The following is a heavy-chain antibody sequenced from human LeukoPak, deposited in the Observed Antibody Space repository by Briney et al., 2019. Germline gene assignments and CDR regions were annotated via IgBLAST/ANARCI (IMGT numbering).Heavy chain of an antibody. J-gene: IGHJ4*02. CDR2: IYHSGST. V-gene: IGHV4-38-2*02. CDR3: ARGFSDGDYPATFDY. Sequence: PSETLSLTCTVSGYSISSGYYWGWIRQPPGKGLEWIGSIYHSGSTYYNPSLKSRVTISVDTSKNQFSLKLSSVTAADTAVYYCARGFSDGDYPATFDYWGQGTLVTVSS. CDR1: GYSISSGYY. D-gene: IGHD4-17*01.